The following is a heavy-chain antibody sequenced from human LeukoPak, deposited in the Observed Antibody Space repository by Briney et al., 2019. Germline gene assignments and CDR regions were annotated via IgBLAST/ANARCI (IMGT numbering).Heavy chain of an antibody. CDR3: ARGSSSTSYYYYGMDV. D-gene: IGHD2-2*01. Sequence: PGGSLRLSCAASGFTFSSYSMNWVRQVPGKGLEWVSSISSSSSYIYYADSVKGRFTISRDNAKNSLYLQMNSLRAEDTAVYYCARGSSSTSYYYYGMDVWGKGTTVTVSS. V-gene: IGHV3-21*01. J-gene: IGHJ6*04. CDR2: ISSSSSYI. CDR1: GFTFSSYS.